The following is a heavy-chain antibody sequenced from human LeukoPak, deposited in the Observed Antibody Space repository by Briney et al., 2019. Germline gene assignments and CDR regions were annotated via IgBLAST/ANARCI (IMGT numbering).Heavy chain of an antibody. V-gene: IGHV4-34*01. CDR3: ARGGSYYYGSGSYLR. CDR2: INHSGST. Sequence: SETLSLTCAVYGGSFSGYYWSWIRQPPGKGLEWIGKINHSGSTNYNPSLKSRVTISVDTSKNQFSLKLSSVTAADTAVYYCARGGSYYYGSGSYLRWGQGTLVTVSS. CDR1: GGSFSGYY. D-gene: IGHD3-10*01. J-gene: IGHJ4*02.